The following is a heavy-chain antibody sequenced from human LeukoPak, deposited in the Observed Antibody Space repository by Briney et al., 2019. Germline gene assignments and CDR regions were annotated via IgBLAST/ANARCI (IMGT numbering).Heavy chain of an antibody. CDR3: AREVGNDY. V-gene: IGHV4-39*07. D-gene: IGHD7-27*01. Sequence: SETLSLTCTVSGGSISSSSYYWGWIRQPPGKGLEWIGSIYYSGSTYYNPSLKSRVTISVDTSKNQFSLKLSSVTAADTAVYYCAREVGNDYWGQGTLVTVSS. CDR2: IYYSGST. J-gene: IGHJ4*02. CDR1: GGSISSSSYY.